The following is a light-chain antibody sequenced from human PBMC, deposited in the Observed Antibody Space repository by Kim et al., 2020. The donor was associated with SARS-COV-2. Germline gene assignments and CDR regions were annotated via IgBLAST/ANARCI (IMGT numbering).Light chain of an antibody. Sequence: SYELTQPPSVSVSPGQTASITCSGDKLGNKYACWYRQQPGQSPVLVIYQDTKRPSGIPERFSGSNSGNTATLTISGTQAMDEADYYCQAWDSSTVVFGGGTQLTVL. J-gene: IGLJ2*01. CDR1: KLGNKY. V-gene: IGLV3-1*01. CDR3: QAWDSSTVV. CDR2: QDT.